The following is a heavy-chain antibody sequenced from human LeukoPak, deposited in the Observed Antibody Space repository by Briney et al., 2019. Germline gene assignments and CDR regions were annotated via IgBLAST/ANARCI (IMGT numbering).Heavy chain of an antibody. J-gene: IGHJ5*02. CDR1: GFTFSSYA. V-gene: IGHV3-23*01. Sequence: GGSRRLSCAASGFTFSSYAMSWVRQAPGKGLEWVSAISGSGGSTYYADSVKGRFTISRDNSKNTLYLQMNSLRAEDTDVYYCAKEPITMVRGVIYGWFDPWGQGTLVTVSS. D-gene: IGHD3-10*01. CDR3: AKEPITMVRGVIYGWFDP. CDR2: ISGSGGST.